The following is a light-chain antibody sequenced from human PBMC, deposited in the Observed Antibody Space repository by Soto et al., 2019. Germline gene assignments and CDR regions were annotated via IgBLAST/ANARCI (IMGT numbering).Light chain of an antibody. CDR3: QQYSRNPLT. J-gene: IGKJ4*01. CDR1: QSIDSW. CDR2: KAS. Sequence: DIQMTQSPSTLSASVGDRVTITYRASQSIDSWLAWYQQKPGGVPKLLIYKASTLETGVPSRFSGSGSGTEFTLTFSSLQPDDFVAYYCQQYSRNPLTFGGGTKVEIK. V-gene: IGKV1-5*03.